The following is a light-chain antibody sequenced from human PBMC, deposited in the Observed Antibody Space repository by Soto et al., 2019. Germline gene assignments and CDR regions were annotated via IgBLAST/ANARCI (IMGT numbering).Light chain of an antibody. CDR1: NIGSKS. J-gene: IGLJ1*01. CDR3: QVWDSSSDHYV. Sequence: SSELTQPPSVSVAPGKTARITCGGNNIGSKSVHWYQQKPGQAPVLVIYYDSDRPSGIPERFSGSNSGNTATLTISRVEAGDEADYYCQVWDSSSDHYVLGTGTKLTVL. CDR2: YDS. V-gene: IGLV3-21*04.